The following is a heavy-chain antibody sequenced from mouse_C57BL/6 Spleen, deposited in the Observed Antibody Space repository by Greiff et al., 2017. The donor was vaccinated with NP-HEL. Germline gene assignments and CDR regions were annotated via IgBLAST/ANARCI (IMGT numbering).Heavy chain of an antibody. CDR3: ARGLGQSPFAY. CDR1: GYTFTDYY. J-gene: IGHJ3*01. D-gene: IGHD4-1*01. CDR2: INPNNGGT. V-gene: IGHV1-26*01. Sequence: VQLQQSGPELVKPGASVKISCKASGYTFTDYYMNWVKQSHGKSLEWIGDINPNNGGTSYNQKFKGKATLTVDKSSSTAYMELRSLTSEDSAVYYCARGLGQSPFAYWGQGTLVTVSA.